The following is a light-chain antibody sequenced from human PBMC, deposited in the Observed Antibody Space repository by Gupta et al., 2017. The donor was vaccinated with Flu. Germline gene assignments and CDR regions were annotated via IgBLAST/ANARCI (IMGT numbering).Light chain of an antibody. V-gene: IGKV2-30*01. J-gene: IGKJ2*01. CDR3: TCGKHPST. CDR1: QSLVYKNGITY. Sequence: DVVMTQSPLSLPVTLGQPASISCRSSQSLVYKNGITYLTWFQQRPGQSPRRLIYEVSKRDSGVPDRFSASGSGTDFTLKSSRGEAEDVGVYYGTCGKHPSTFGQGTMVEI. CDR2: EVS.